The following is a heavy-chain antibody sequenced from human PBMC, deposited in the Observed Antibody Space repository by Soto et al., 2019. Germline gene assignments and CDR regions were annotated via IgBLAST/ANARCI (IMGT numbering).Heavy chain of an antibody. Sequence: SVKVSCKASGGTFSSYAISWVRQAPGQGLEWMGGIIPIFGTANYAQKFQGRVTITADESTSTAYMELSSLRSEDTAVYYCARETYYDFWSGYLNVYYYYGMDVWGQGATVTVSS. J-gene: IGHJ6*02. CDR3: ARETYYDFWSGYLNVYYYYGMDV. V-gene: IGHV1-69*13. CDR1: GGTFSSYA. D-gene: IGHD3-3*01. CDR2: IIPIFGTA.